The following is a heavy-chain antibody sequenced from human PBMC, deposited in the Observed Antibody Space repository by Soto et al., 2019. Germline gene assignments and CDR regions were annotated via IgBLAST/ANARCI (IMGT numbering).Heavy chain of an antibody. V-gene: IGHV3-30-3*01. CDR3: ARDRRFGNGYSLGFDY. CDR2: VSFDGNNK. J-gene: IGHJ4*02. CDR1: GFSFSSYS. Sequence: QVQLVESGGGVVQPGRSLRLSCAGTGFSFSSYSMHWVRQAPGKGLEWVAVVSFDGNNKYYANSVKDRFTVSRDNSKNTMYVQMNSLKPEDTAVYYCARDRRFGNGYSLGFDYWGQGTLVTVSS. D-gene: IGHD5-18*01.